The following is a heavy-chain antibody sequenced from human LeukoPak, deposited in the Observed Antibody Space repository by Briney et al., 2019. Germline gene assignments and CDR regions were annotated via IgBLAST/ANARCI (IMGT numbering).Heavy chain of an antibody. CDR2: IYYSGST. CDR1: GGSISSGGYY. CDR3: AREHGYYDFWSGYPSYGMDV. Sequence: PSETLSLTCTVSGGSISSGGYYWSWIRQHPGKGLEWIGYIYYSGSTYYNPSLKSRVTMSVDTSKNQFSLKLSSVTAADTAVYYCAREHGYYDFWSGYPSYGMDVWGQGTTVTVSS. J-gene: IGHJ6*02. D-gene: IGHD3-3*01. V-gene: IGHV4-31*03.